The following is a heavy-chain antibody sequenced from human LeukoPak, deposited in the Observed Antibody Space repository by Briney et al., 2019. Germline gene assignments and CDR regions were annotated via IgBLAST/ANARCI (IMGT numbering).Heavy chain of an antibody. Sequence: PGGSLRLSCEASGFTFSSYAMTWVRQAPGKGLEWVSAITNSGSGTYYADSVKGRFTISRDNSKNTLYLQMNSLKAEDTAVYYCVKFVGAKGYWGQGTLVTVSS. V-gene: IGHV3-23*01. CDR1: GFTFSSYA. CDR3: VKFVGAKGY. D-gene: IGHD1-26*01. CDR2: ITNSGSGT. J-gene: IGHJ4*02.